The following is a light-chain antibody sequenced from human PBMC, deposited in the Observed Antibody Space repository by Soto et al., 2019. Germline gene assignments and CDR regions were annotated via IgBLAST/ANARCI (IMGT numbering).Light chain of an antibody. J-gene: IGLJ1*01. CDR2: EGS. Sequence: QSALTQPASVSGSPGQSITISCTGTSSDVGSYNLVSWYQQYSGKAPKLMIYEGSQRPPGVSNRFSGSKSGNTASLTISGLQAEDEADYYCCSFAGFSTPYVFGTGTKLTVL. CDR3: CSFAGFSTPYV. V-gene: IGLV2-23*01. CDR1: SSDVGSYNL.